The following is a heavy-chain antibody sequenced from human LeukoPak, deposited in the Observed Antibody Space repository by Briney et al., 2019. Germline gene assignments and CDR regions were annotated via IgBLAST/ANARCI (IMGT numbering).Heavy chain of an antibody. J-gene: IGHJ4*02. V-gene: IGHV3-43*02. CDR2: ISGDGGNT. Sequence: GGSLRLSCAASGFTFDNYAMQCVRPAPGKGLEWVSLISGDGGNTYYADSVKGRFAISRDNSKNSLYLQMNSLRTEDTALYYCARPAAAGLDYWGQGTLVTVSS. D-gene: IGHD6-13*01. CDR1: GFTFDNYA. CDR3: ARPAAAGLDY.